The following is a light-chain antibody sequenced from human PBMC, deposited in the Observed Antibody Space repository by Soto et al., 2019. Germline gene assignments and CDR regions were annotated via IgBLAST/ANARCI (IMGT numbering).Light chain of an antibody. Sequence: AIQMTQSPSSLSASVGDRVTITCRASQGIRNDLGWYQQKPGKAPKLLIYAASSLQSGVSPRFSGSGAGTEFTLSISSLQPDDFATYYCQQYSRQATFGQGTKVDNK. J-gene: IGKJ1*01. CDR1: QGIRND. CDR3: QQYSRQAT. CDR2: AAS. V-gene: IGKV1-6*01.